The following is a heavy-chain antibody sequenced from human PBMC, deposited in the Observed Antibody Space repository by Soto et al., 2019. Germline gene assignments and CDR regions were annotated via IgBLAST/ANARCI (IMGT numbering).Heavy chain of an antibody. CDR3: ARDATHQSNDY. V-gene: IGHV3-7*01. J-gene: IGHJ4*02. Sequence: GGSLRLSCAVSGFTFSNYWMSWIRQAPGKGLEWLANINPDGSEEYYVDSVRGRFTISRDNAKNSLFLQMNSLRPDDTAMYYCARDATHQSNDYWGQGTLVTVSS. D-gene: IGHD1-26*01. CDR2: INPDGSEE. CDR1: GFTFSNYW.